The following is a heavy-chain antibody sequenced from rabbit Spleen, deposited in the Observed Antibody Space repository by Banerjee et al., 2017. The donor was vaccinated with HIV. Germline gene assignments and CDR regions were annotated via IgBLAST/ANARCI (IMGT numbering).Heavy chain of an antibody. CDR2: IAGSSSGFT. V-gene: IGHV1S40*01. Sequence: QSLEESGGDLVKPGASLTLTCTASGFSFSSSDYMCWVRQAPGKGLEWISCIAGSSSGFTYSATWAKGRFTCSKTSSTTVTLQMTNLTSADTATYFCARGTSGSGYYSGSLSLWGPGTLVTVS. CDR1: GFSFSSSDY. CDR3: ARGTSGSGYYSGSLSL. D-gene: IGHD1-1*01. J-gene: IGHJ4*01.